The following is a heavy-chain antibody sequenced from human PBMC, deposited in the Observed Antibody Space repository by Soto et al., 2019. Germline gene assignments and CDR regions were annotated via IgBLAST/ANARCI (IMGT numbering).Heavy chain of an antibody. J-gene: IGHJ6*02. V-gene: IGHV3-33*01. CDR1: GFTFNHNA. Sequence: QVQLVESGGGVVQPGRSLRLSCAASGFTFNHNAMHWVRQAAGKGLEWVAQIWYDGSEKYYTDSVKGRFTISRDNFKNTVFLQMDSLRVEDTAVYYCARDGQQLAPYALDVWGQGTTVIVSS. CDR2: IWYDGSEK. CDR3: ARDGQQLAPYALDV. D-gene: IGHD6-13*01.